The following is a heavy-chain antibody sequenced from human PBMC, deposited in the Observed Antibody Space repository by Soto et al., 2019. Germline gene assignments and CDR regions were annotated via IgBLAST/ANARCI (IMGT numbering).Heavy chain of an antibody. Sequence: EVQLVESGGGVVRPGGSLRLSCAASGFTFDDYGMSWVRQAPGKGLEWVSGINWNGGSTGYADSVKGRFTIPRDNAKNSLYLQMNSLRAEDTALYHCARDKVDKFGEFYFDYWGQGTLVTVSS. CDR3: ARDKVDKFGEFYFDY. CDR2: INWNGGST. CDR1: GFTFDDYG. D-gene: IGHD3-10*01. J-gene: IGHJ4*02. V-gene: IGHV3-20*01.